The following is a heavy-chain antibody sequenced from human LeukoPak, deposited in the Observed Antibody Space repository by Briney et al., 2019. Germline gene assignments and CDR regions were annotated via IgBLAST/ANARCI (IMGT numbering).Heavy chain of an antibody. CDR3: ARVPTSYGMDV. V-gene: IGHV3-48*01. CDR2: ISSGSSTI. D-gene: IGHD4-11*01. J-gene: IGHJ6*02. CDR1: GFTFSSYS. Sequence: GGSLRLSCAASGFTFSSYSMNWVRQAPGKGLEWVSYISSGSSTIYHADSVRGRFTISRDNAKNSLYLQMNSLRAEDTAVYYCARVPTSYGMDVWGQGTTVTVSS.